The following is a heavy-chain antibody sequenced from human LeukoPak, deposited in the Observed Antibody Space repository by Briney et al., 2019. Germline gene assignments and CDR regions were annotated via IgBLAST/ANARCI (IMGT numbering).Heavy chain of an antibody. V-gene: IGHV3-23*01. CDR2: ISGSGGST. D-gene: IGHD6-6*01. J-gene: IGHJ5*02. Sequence: GGSLRLSCAASGFTFSSYAMSWVRQAPGKGLEWVSAISGSGGSTYYADSVKCRFTISRDNSKNTLYLQMNSLRAEDTAVYYCAKFTSSSFFDDWFDPWGQGTLVTVSS. CDR3: AKFTSSSFFDDWFDP. CDR1: GFTFSSYA.